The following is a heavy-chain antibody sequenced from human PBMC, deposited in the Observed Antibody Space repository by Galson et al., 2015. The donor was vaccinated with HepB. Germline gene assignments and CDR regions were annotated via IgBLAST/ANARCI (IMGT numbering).Heavy chain of an antibody. V-gene: IGHV1-24*01. D-gene: IGHD2-8*01. Sequence: SVKVSCKVSGYTLTELSMHWVRQAPGKGLEWMGGFDPEDGKTVYAQKFQGRVTMTEDTSADTAYMELSSLRSEDTAVYYCASVLMPTVRAHGDWFDPWGQGTLVTVSS. J-gene: IGHJ5*02. CDR1: GYTLTELS. CDR2: FDPEDGKT. CDR3: ASVLMPTVRAHGDWFDP.